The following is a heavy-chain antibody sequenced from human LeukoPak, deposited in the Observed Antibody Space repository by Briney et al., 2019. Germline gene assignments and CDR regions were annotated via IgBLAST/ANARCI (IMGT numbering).Heavy chain of an antibody. Sequence: GGSLSLSCAASGFTFSSYSMNWVRQAPGKGLEWVSSISSSSSYIYYADSVKGRFTISRDNAKNSLYLQMNSLRAEDTAVYYCARDLPIAVAGSFYYYYGMDVWGQGTTVTVSS. CDR3: ARDLPIAVAGSFYYYYGMDV. V-gene: IGHV3-21*01. D-gene: IGHD6-19*01. CDR1: GFTFSSYS. J-gene: IGHJ6*02. CDR2: ISSSSSYI.